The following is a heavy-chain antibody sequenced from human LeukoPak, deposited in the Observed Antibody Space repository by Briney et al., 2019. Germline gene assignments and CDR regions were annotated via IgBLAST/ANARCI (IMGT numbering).Heavy chain of an antibody. CDR2: VYYGGNT. CDR3: ARFINIVGTIAGFDP. D-gene: IGHD1-26*01. J-gene: IGHJ5*02. Sequence: SETLSLTCTVSGGSMSSSSCYWGWIRQPPGKGLEWIGSVYYGGNTYYNPSLKSRVIILVDTSKNRFSLKLTSVTAADTAIYYCARFINIVGTIAGFDPWGQGTLVTVSS. V-gene: IGHV4-39*07. CDR1: GGSMSSSSCY.